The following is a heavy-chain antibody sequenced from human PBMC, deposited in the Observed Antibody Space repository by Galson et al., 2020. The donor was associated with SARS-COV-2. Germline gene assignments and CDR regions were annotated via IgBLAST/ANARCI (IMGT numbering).Heavy chain of an antibody. CDR2: TSYDGSVT. D-gene: IGHD6-19*01. V-gene: IGHV3-30*03. CDR1: GFTFSAYV. Sequence: GESLKLSCAASGFTFSAYVMHWVRQAPGKGLEWVAVTSYDGSVTYYADSVKGRFTISRDNSKNTLYLQMNRLRADDTAVYYCSRGGSSGDDAFDIWGQGTMVTVSS. J-gene: IGHJ3*02. CDR3: SRGGSSGDDAFDI.